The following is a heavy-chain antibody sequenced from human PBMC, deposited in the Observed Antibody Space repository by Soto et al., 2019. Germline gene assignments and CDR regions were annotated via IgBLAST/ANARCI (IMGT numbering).Heavy chain of an antibody. CDR1: GGSISSYY. CDR2: IYYSGST. Sequence: SETLSLTCTVSGGSISSYYWSWIRQPPGKGLEWIGYIYYSGSTNYNPSLKSRVTISVDTSKNQFSLKLSSVTAADTAVYYCARSNYDFWSGSLWFDPWGQGTLVTVS. V-gene: IGHV4-59*08. D-gene: IGHD3-3*01. J-gene: IGHJ5*02. CDR3: ARSNYDFWSGSLWFDP.